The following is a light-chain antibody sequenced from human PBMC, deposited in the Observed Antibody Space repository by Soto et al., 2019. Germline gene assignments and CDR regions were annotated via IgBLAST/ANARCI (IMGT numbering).Light chain of an antibody. V-gene: IGKV1-27*01. CDR3: QQSYSTPPT. Sequence: DIQMTQSPPSLSASVGDRVTITCRASQGISNYLAWYQQKPGELPKLVIYAASILQTGVPSRFSGSGSGTDFSLTISSLQPEDVATYYCQQSYSTPPTFGQGTRLEIK. CDR2: AAS. J-gene: IGKJ5*01. CDR1: QGISNY.